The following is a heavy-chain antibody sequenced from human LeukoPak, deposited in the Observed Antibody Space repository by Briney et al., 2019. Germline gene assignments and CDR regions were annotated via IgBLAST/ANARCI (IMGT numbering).Heavy chain of an antibody. CDR1: GGSISSYY. CDR3: AGGTGGQLGLGPYFDY. Sequence: SETLSLTCTVSGGSISSYYWSWIRQPPGKGLEWIGYIYTSGSTNYNPSLKSRVTISVDTSKNQFSLKLSSVTAADTAVYYCAGGTGGQLGLGPYFDYWGQGTLVTVSS. D-gene: IGHD6-13*01. CDR2: IYTSGST. V-gene: IGHV4-4*09. J-gene: IGHJ4*02.